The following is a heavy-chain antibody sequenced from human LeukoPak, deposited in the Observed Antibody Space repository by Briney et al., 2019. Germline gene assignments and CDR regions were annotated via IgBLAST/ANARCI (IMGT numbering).Heavy chain of an antibody. V-gene: IGHV1-2*02. D-gene: IGHD2-2*02. CDR1: GYTFTGYY. Sequence: GASVKVSCKASGYTFTGYYMHWVRQAPGQGLEWMGWINPNSGGTNYAQKFQGRVTMTRDTSISTAYMGLSGLRSDDTAVYYCARDFQYCSSTSCYMAFDPWGQGTLVTVSS. CDR2: INPNSGGT. J-gene: IGHJ5*02. CDR3: ARDFQYCSSTSCYMAFDP.